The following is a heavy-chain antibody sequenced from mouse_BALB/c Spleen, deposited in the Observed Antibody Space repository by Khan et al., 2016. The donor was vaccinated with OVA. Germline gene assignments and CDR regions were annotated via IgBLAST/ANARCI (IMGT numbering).Heavy chain of an antibody. CDR2: ISNGGSYT. Sequence: VQLVESGGDLVKPGGSLNLSCEASGFTFSSYGMSWFRQTPDKRLEWVATISNGGSYTYYPDSVKGRLTISRDNAKNTLYLQMSSLKSEDTAMYYCARHRFTTPTAWFAYWGQGTLVTVSA. D-gene: IGHD1-2*01. V-gene: IGHV5-6*01. CDR1: GFTFSSYG. CDR3: ARHRFTTPTAWFAY. J-gene: IGHJ3*01.